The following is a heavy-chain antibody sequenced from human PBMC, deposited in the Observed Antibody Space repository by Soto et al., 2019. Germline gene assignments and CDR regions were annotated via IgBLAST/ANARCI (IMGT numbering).Heavy chain of an antibody. V-gene: IGHV1-69*02. J-gene: IGHJ6*02. CDR1: GGTFSSYT. CDR2: IIPILGIA. CDR3: ARPRGTTVTSGGMDV. D-gene: IGHD4-17*01. Sequence: QVQLVQCGAEVKKPGSSVKVSCKASGGTFSSYTISWVRQAPGQGLEWMGRIIPILGIANYAQKFQGRVMITADKSTSTAYMELSSLRSEDTAVYYCARPRGTTVTSGGMDVWGQGTTVTVSS.